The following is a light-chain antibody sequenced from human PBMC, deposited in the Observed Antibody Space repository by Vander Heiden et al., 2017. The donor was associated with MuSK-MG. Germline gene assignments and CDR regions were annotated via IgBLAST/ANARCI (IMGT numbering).Light chain of an antibody. J-gene: IGKJ1*01. CDR3: QQEYSTPWT. Sequence: DIVMTQSPDSLAVSLGERATINCKSSQSVLYSSNNKNYLAWYQQKPGQPPKLLIYWASTRESGVPDRFSGSGSGTDSTLTISSLQAEDVAVYYCQQEYSTPWTFGPGTKVEIK. V-gene: IGKV4-1*01. CDR1: QSVLYSSNNKNY. CDR2: WAS.